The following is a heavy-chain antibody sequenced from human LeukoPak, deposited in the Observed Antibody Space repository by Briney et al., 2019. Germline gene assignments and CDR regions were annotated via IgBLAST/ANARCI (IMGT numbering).Heavy chain of an antibody. CDR3: ARAYYYGSGSSLNPFDY. V-gene: IGHV3-7*01. CDR2: IKQDGSEK. CDR1: GFTFSSYW. J-gene: IGHJ4*02. Sequence: GGSLRLSCAASGFTFSSYWMSWVRQAPGKGLEWVANIKQDGSEKYYVDSVKGRFTISRDNAKNSLYLQMNSLRAEDTALYYCARAYYYGSGSSLNPFDYWGQGTLVTVSS. D-gene: IGHD3-10*01.